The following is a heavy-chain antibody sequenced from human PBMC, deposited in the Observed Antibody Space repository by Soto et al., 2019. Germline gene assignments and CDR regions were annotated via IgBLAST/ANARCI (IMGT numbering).Heavy chain of an antibody. Sequence: SETLSLTCTVSGYSIRNGYYWGWIRQPPGKGLEWIGTIYHSGSTYYNPSLKSRVTISVDASENHFSLKLSSVTAADTAVYYCARVGPYCGGDCYSPPPWGQGTLVTVS. J-gene: IGHJ5*02. CDR2: IYHSGST. CDR1: GYSIRNGYY. V-gene: IGHV4-38-2*02. D-gene: IGHD2-21*02. CDR3: ARVGPYCGGDCYSPPP.